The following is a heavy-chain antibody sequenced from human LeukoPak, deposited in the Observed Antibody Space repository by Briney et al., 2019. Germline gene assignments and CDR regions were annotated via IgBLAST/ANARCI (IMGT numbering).Heavy chain of an antibody. D-gene: IGHD2/OR15-2a*01. CDR3: ASLNN. CDR2: ISSSGKTI. Sequence: GGSLRLSCAASGFTFSTYNMNWVRQAPGKGLEWVSFISSSGKTIHYADSVKGRFTISRDNSKNTLYLQMNSLRAEDTAVYYCASLNNWGQGTLVTVSS. J-gene: IGHJ4*02. V-gene: IGHV3-48*01. CDR1: GFTFSTYN.